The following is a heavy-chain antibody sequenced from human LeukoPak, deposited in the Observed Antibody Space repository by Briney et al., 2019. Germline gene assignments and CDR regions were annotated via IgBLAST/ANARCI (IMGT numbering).Heavy chain of an antibody. V-gene: IGHV3-23*01. CDR1: GFTFGDYA. CDR2: ISGSGGST. CDR3: AKARPIVVVPAAKDY. J-gene: IGHJ4*02. D-gene: IGHD2-2*01. Sequence: PGGSLRLSCTASGFTFGDYAMSWVRQAPGKGLEWVSAISGSGGSTYYADSVKGRFTISRDNSKNTLYLQMNSLRAEDTAVYYCAKARPIVVVPAAKDYWGQGTLVTVSS.